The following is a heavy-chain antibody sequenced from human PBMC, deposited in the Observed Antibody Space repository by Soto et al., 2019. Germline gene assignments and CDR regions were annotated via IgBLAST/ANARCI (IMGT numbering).Heavy chain of an antibody. CDR1: GGSISSSSYY. D-gene: IGHD6-6*01. CDR3: ARHLYSSSSPKDY. V-gene: IGHV4-61*05. CDR2: IYYSGST. Sequence: PSETLSLTCTVSGGSISSSSYYWGWIRQPPGKGLEWIGYIYYSGSTNYNPSLKSRVTISVDTSKNQFSLKLSSVTAADTAVYYCARHLYSSSSPKDYWGQGTRVTVSS. J-gene: IGHJ4*02.